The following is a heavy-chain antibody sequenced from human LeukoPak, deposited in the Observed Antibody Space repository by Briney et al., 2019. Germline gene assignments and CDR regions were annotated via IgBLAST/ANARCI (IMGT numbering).Heavy chain of an antibody. D-gene: IGHD4-17*01. CDR1: GFTFSSYG. Sequence: GGSLRLSCAASGFTFSSYGVSWVRQAPGKGLEWVSGISGSGHRTYYADSVKGRFTISRDNSKNTLYLQMNSLRAEDTAVYYCAKVPDYGDYDADDYWGQGTLVTVSS. CDR3: AKVPDYGDYDADDY. CDR2: ISGSGHRT. V-gene: IGHV3-23*01. J-gene: IGHJ4*02.